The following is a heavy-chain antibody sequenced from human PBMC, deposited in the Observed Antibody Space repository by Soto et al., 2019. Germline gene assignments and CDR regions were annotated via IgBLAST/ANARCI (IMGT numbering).Heavy chain of an antibody. CDR2: INSDGSST. Sequence: PGGSLRLSCAASGFTFSSYWMHWVRQAPGKGLVWVSRINSDGSSTSYADSVKGRFTISRDNAKNTLYLQMNSLRAEDTAVYYCARGPLGYCSGGSCHYYYYYGMDVWGQGTTVTVSS. CDR3: ARGPLGYCSGGSCHYYYYYGMDV. CDR1: GFTFSSYW. V-gene: IGHV3-74*01. D-gene: IGHD2-15*01. J-gene: IGHJ6*02.